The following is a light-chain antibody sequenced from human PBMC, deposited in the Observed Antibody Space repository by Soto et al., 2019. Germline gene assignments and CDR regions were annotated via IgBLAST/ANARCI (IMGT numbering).Light chain of an antibody. Sequence: DIKMTQSPATLSASIGDRVVITCRASESISSWLAWYQQKPGKAPKLLIYDVSSLESGVPSRFSGSGSGTEFTLTISSLQPDDFATYYCQQYNSYPWTFGQGTKV. CDR2: DVS. CDR3: QQYNSYPWT. J-gene: IGKJ1*01. V-gene: IGKV1-5*01. CDR1: ESISSW.